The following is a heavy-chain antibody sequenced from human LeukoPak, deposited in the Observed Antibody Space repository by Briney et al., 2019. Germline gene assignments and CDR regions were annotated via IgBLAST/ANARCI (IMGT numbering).Heavy chain of an antibody. D-gene: IGHD5-24*01. CDR3: ARGDGEPLNY. CDR2: ISSSSSYI. J-gene: IGHJ4*02. CDR1: GFTFSSYS. V-gene: IGHV3-21*01. Sequence: GGSLRLSCAASGFTFSSYSMNWVRQVPGKGLEWVSSISSSSSYIYYADSVKGRFTISRDNAKNSLYMQMNSLRVEDTAVYYRARGDGEPLNYWGQGTLVTVSS.